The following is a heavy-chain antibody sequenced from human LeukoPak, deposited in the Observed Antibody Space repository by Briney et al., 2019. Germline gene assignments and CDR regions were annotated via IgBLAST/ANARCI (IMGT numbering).Heavy chain of an antibody. CDR3: ARGGSYYYDSSGYYS. CDR2: IYYSGST. J-gene: IGHJ4*02. CDR1: GGSVSSGSYY. Sequence: ASQTLSLTCTVSGGSVSSGSYYWSWIRQPPGKGLEWIGYIYYSGSTNYNPSLKSRVTISVDTSKNQFSLKLSSVTAADTAVYYCARGGSYYYDSSGYYSWGQGTLVTVSS. D-gene: IGHD3-22*01. V-gene: IGHV4-61*01.